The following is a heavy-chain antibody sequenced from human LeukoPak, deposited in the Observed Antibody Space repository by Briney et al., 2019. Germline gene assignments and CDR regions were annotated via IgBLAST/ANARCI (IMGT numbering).Heavy chain of an antibody. Sequence: GGSLRLSCAASGFTFSDYYMSWIRQAPGKGLEWVSYISSSSSYTNYADSVKGRFTISRDNAKNSLYLQMNSLRAEDTAVYYCARGVPPRGYSYGPLYFDYWGQGTLVTVSS. CDR3: ARGVPPRGYSYGPLYFDY. V-gene: IGHV3-11*06. CDR1: GFTFSDYY. CDR2: ISSSSSYT. D-gene: IGHD5-18*01. J-gene: IGHJ4*02.